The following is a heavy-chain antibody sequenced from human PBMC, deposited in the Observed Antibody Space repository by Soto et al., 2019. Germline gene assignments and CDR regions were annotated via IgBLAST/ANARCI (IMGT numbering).Heavy chain of an antibody. J-gene: IGHJ4*02. Sequence: EVQLVESGGGLVQPGGSLRLSCAASGFTFSDHYMDWIRQAPGKGLEWVGRIRNKANSYTTDYAASVRGRFTISRADEKSSLFLQMNSLRSDDTAVYHYVRVRLGATTRYFDYWGQGTLVTVSS. D-gene: IGHD5-12*01. CDR1: GFTFSDHY. CDR2: IRNKANSYTT. V-gene: IGHV3-72*01. CDR3: VRVRLGATTRYFDY.